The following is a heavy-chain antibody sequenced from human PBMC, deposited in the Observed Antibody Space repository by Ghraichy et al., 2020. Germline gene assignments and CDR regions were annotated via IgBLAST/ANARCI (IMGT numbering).Heavy chain of an antibody. CDR3: ARDGGRDFWSGYYPDY. CDR1: GFTFSSYS. Sequence: GESLNISCAASGFTFSSYSMNWVRQAPGKGLEWVSSISSSSSYIYYADSVKGRFTISRDNAKNSLYLQMNSLRAEDTAVYYCARDGGRDFWSGYYPDYWGQGTLVTVSS. J-gene: IGHJ4*02. CDR2: ISSSSSYI. V-gene: IGHV3-21*01. D-gene: IGHD3-3*01.